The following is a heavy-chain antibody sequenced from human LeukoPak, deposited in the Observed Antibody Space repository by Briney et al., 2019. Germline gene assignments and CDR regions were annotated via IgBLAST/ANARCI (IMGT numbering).Heavy chain of an antibody. V-gene: IGHV4-39*01. CDR3: ARLRAMAGHRGGFDF. D-gene: IGHD6-19*01. Sequence: PSETLSLTCTVSGGSISSSSYYWGWIRQPPGKGLEWIGSIYYSGSTYYNPSLKSRVTISVDTSKNQFSLQLTSMTAADTAVYYCARLRAMAGHRGGFDFWGRGTMVTVSS. CDR2: IYYSGST. CDR1: GGSISSSSYY. J-gene: IGHJ3*01.